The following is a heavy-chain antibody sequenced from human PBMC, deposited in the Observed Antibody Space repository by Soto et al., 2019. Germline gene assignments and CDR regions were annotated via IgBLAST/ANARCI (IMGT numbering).Heavy chain of an antibody. CDR1: GGTFSSYT. Sequence: QVQLVQSGAEVKKPGSSVKVSCKASGGTFSSYTISWVRQAPGQGLEWMGRIIPILGIANYAQKFQGRVTITADKATSTAYMELSSLRSEDTAVYYCGSGYDVGPLDYWGQGTLVTVSS. J-gene: IGHJ4*02. CDR2: IIPILGIA. V-gene: IGHV1-69*02. D-gene: IGHD5-12*01. CDR3: GSGYDVGPLDY.